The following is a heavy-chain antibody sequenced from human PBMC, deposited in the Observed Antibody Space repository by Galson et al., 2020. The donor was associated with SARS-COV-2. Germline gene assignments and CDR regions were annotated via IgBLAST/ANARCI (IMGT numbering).Heavy chain of an antibody. CDR2: IIPIFGTA. J-gene: IGHJ6*03. CDR3: ARAGWYSSSGAYYYSSMES. Sequence: SVKVSCKASGGTFSSYAISWVRQAPGQGLEWMGGIIPIFGTANYAQKFQGRVTITADESTSTAYMELSSLRSEDTAVYYCARAGWYSSSGAYYYSSMESGGKGTTLTVS. V-gene: IGHV1-69*13. CDR1: GGTFSSYA. D-gene: IGHD6-6*01.